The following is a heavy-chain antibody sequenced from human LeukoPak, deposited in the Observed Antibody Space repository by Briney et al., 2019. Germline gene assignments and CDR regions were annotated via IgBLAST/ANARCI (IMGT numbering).Heavy chain of an antibody. CDR3: ARSVHYYDSSGYYFGY. D-gene: IGHD3-22*01. Sequence: GGSLRLSCAASGFTFSSYSMNWVRQAPGKGLEWASYISSSSSTIYYADSVKGRFTISRDNAKNSLYLQMNSLRAEDTAVYYCARSVHYYDSSGYYFGYWGQGTLVTVSS. V-gene: IGHV3-48*04. J-gene: IGHJ4*02. CDR1: GFTFSSYS. CDR2: ISSSSSTI.